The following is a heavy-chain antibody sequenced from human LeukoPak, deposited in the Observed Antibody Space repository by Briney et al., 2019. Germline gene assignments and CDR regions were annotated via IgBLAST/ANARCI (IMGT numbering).Heavy chain of an antibody. CDR3: ARGYSRAAFDI. CDR1: GFTFSNYL. CDR2: ISSTGGTI. J-gene: IGHJ3*02. V-gene: IGHV3-48*01. Sequence: GGSLRLSCAASGFTFSNYLINWVRQAPGKGLEWVSFISSTGGTIYYADSVKGRFTVSRDNAKSSLLLQMNSLRAEDTALYYCARGYSRAAFDIWGQGTMVTVSS. D-gene: IGHD2-15*01.